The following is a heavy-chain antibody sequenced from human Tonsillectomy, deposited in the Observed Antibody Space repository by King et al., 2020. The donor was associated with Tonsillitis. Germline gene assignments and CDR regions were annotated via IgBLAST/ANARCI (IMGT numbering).Heavy chain of an antibody. V-gene: IGHV3-33*06. J-gene: IGHJ3*02. CDR2: LWDDGGNQ. CDR1: GFTFSNYG. D-gene: IGHD2-15*01. CDR3: AKGESADMDPDAFDI. Sequence: VQLVESGGGVVQPGRSLRLSFVASGFTFSNYGMHWFRQAPAKGLDGVAVLWDDGGNQYYAASVKGRFTISRDNSKNTLFLKMKSLGAEDTALYYCAKGESADMDPDAFDIWGQGTMVTVSS.